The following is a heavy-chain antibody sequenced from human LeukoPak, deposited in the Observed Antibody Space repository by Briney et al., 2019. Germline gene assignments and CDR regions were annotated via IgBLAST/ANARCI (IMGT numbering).Heavy chain of an antibody. Sequence: SETLSLTCAVYGGSFSGYYWSWIRQPPGKGLEWIGEIHHSGSTKYNPSLKSRVTISVGKSKNQFSLKLSSVTAADTAVYYCAPSPCSGDSCYRFDFWGQGTQVTVSS. CDR1: GGSFSGYY. J-gene: IGHJ4*02. V-gene: IGHV4-34*01. CDR2: IHHSGST. CDR3: APSPCSGDSCYRFDF. D-gene: IGHD2-15*01.